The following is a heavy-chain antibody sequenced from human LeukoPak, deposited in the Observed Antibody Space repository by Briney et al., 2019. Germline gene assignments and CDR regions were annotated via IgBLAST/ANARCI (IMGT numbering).Heavy chain of an antibody. CDR2: FDPEDGET. CDR1: GYTLTELS. CDR3: ATGIGAPLRGFDY. Sequence: ASVKVSCKVSGYTLTELSMHWERQAPGKGLEWVGGFDPEDGETIDAQKFQGRVTMTEDTSTDTAYMELSSLKSEDTAVYYCATGIGAPLRGFDYWRQGTLVPVSS. D-gene: IGHD3-10*01. J-gene: IGHJ4*02. V-gene: IGHV1-24*01.